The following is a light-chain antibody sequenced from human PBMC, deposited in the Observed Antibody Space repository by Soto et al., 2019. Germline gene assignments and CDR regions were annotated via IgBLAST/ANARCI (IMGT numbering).Light chain of an antibody. J-gene: IGKJ2*01. Sequence: DIQMTQSPPSLSASVGDRVTIACQASQAINKFLSWFQQKPGKAPKLLIFDASQLEAGVPSRFSGGGSGTEFTFTISSLQPEDIATYFWQQYDDLPYTSGQGTKLEIK. V-gene: IGKV1-33*01. CDR1: QAINKF. CDR2: DAS. CDR3: QQYDDLPYT.